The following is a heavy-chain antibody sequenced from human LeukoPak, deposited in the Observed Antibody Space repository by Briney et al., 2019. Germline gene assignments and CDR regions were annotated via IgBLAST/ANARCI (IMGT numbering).Heavy chain of an antibody. D-gene: IGHD3-22*01. CDR2: INHSGST. J-gene: IGHJ4*02. Sequence: SETLSLTCAVYGASFSGYYWSWIRQPPGKGLEWIGEINHSGSTNYNPSLKSRVTISVDTSKNQFSLKLSSETAADTAVYYCASTVSDSDYWGQGTLVTVSS. CDR3: ASTVSDSDY. CDR1: GASFSGYY. V-gene: IGHV4-34*01.